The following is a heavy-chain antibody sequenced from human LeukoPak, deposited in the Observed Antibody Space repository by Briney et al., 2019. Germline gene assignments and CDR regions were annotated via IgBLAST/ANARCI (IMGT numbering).Heavy chain of an antibody. V-gene: IGHV3-23*01. CDR3: ARDRFLEPVDY. CDR2: ISGSGGST. CDR1: GFTFSSYA. Sequence: GGSLRLFCAASGFTFSSYAMSWVRQAPGKGLEWVSAISGSGGSTYYADSVKGRFTISRDNSKNTLYLQMNSLRAEDTAVYYCARDRFLEPVDYWGQGTLVTVSS. J-gene: IGHJ4*02. D-gene: IGHD3-3*01.